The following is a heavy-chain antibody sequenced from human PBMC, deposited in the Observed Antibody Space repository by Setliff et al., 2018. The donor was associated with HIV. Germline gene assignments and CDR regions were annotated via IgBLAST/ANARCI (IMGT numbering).Heavy chain of an antibody. CDR3: ARHLWFYYVAESYGYFDY. Sequence: PSETLSLTCAVYGRSFSGYYWNWIRQSPGKGLEWIGEINHSGGTNYNPSLKSRVSMSVDTSENQFSLKLSSVTATDTAVYYCARHLWFYYVAESYGYFDYWGQGSLVTVSS. CDR2: INHSGGT. V-gene: IGHV4-34*01. J-gene: IGHJ4*02. CDR1: GRSFSGYY. D-gene: IGHD3-10*01.